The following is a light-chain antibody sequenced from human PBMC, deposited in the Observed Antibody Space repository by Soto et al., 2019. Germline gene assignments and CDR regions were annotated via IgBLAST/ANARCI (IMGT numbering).Light chain of an antibody. CDR2: NAF. CDR3: QQLNINHWT. CDR1: QDVSSH. V-gene: IGKV1-9*01. J-gene: IGKJ1*01. Sequence: DIQLTQSPSFLSASVGDRVTVSCRASQDVSSHLAWYQQKPGEAPRLLIYNAFTLQRGVPSRFSGSGSGTKFTLTISTLQPEDFATYYCQQLNINHWTFGQGTKVDIK.